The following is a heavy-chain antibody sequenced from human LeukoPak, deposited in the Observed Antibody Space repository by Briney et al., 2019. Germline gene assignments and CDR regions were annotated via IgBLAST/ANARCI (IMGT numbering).Heavy chain of an antibody. Sequence: PGASLRLSCAASGFTFSSYALTWVRQAPGEGLGWVSAISGSGRSTYYADSVKGRCTISRDNSKNTLYLQMDSLRAEDTAVHYCAIGGVISGYFDYWGQGTLVTVSS. D-gene: IGHD2-8*02. J-gene: IGHJ4*02. V-gene: IGHV3-23*01. CDR1: GFTFSSYA. CDR3: AIGGVISGYFDY. CDR2: ISGSGRST.